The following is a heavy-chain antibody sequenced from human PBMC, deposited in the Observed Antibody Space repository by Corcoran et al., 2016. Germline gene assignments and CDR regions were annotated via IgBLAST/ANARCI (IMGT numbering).Heavy chain of an antibody. CDR1: GGTFSSYA. J-gene: IGHJ4*02. CDR3: ARGSPSCSSTSCYYY. Sequence: QVQLVQSGAEVKKPGSSVKVSCKASGGTFSSYAISWVRQAPGQGLEWMGGIIPIFGTANYAQKFQGRVTITADESTSTAYMELSRLRSEETAVYYVARGSPSCSSTSCYYYWGQGTLVTVSS. D-gene: IGHD2-2*01. CDR2: IIPIFGTA. V-gene: IGHV1-69*01.